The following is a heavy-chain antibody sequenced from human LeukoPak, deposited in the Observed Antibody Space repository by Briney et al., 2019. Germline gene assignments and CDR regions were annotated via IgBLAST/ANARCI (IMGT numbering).Heavy chain of an antibody. Sequence: GGSLRLSCTASGFTLRNYDMHWVRQTTEKGLEWVSGIGTEDDTLYPDSVKGRFTISRENAKNSFYLQMNSLRAGDTAVYYCARGRFVLVPSLERWYFDLWGRGTLVTVSS. D-gene: IGHD2-8*02. CDR2: IGTEDDT. V-gene: IGHV3-13*01. J-gene: IGHJ2*01. CDR1: GFTLRNYD. CDR3: ARGRFVLVPSLERWYFDL.